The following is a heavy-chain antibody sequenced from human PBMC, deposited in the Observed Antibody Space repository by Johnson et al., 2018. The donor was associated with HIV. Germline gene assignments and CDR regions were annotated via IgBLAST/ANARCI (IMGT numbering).Heavy chain of an antibody. V-gene: IGHV3-7*01. Sequence: EVQLVESGGGLVQPGGSLRLSCAASGFTFSSYWMSWVRQAPGKGLEWVANIKQDGSENYYVDSVKGRFTISRDNAKNSLYLQMNSLRAEDTAVYYCARGGRGVRITMIVVVPNDAFDIWGQGTMVTVSS. J-gene: IGHJ3*02. CDR1: GFTFSSYW. CDR3: ARGGRGVRITMIVVVPNDAFDI. D-gene: IGHD3-22*01. CDR2: IKQDGSEN.